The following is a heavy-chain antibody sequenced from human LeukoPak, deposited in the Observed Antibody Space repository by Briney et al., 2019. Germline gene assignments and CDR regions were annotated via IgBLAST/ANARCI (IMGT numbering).Heavy chain of an antibody. CDR1: GFTFSSYA. CDR2: ISGSGGST. V-gene: IGHV3-23*01. D-gene: IGHD3-9*01. Sequence: PGGSLRLSCAASGFTFSSYAMSWVRQAPGKGLVWVSAISGSGGSTYYADSVKGRFTISRDNSKNTLYLQMNSLRAEDTAVYYCAKPSPGTGDILTGYLSYWGQGTLVTVSS. J-gene: IGHJ4*02. CDR3: AKPSPGTGDILTGYLSY.